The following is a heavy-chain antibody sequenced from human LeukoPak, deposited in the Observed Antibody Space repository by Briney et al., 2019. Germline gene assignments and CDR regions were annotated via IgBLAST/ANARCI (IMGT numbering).Heavy chain of an antibody. CDR2: MNLNTGAT. CDR3: AVGVFWCWWGGGLWVGLWGGGGVVGVWWGWGGGGWYF. Sequence: ASVKVSCKPSGYTFTGYYLHWVRQAPGQVLEWLGWMNLNTGATIYAQNFQGRVTMSRDTSISTAYMDLSSLTSDDTAVYYCAVGVFWCWWGGGLWVGLWGGGGVVGVWWGWGGGGWYF. V-gene: IGHV1-2*02. J-gene: IGHJ2*01. CDR1: GYTFTGYY. D-gene: IGHD2-21*01.